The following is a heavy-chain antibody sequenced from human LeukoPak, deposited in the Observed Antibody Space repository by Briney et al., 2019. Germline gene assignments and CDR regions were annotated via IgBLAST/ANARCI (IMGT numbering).Heavy chain of an antibody. CDR2: ISGSGDST. Sequence: GGSLRLSCAASGFTFSSYAMSWVRQAPGKGLEWVSGISGSGDSTFYADAVKGRFTISRDNSKKTLYLQMNSLRAEDTALYYCVRNSGGSAAHPFDYWGQGTLVTVSS. CDR1: GFTFSSYA. J-gene: IGHJ4*02. V-gene: IGHV3-23*01. D-gene: IGHD6-13*01. CDR3: VRNSGGSAAHPFDY.